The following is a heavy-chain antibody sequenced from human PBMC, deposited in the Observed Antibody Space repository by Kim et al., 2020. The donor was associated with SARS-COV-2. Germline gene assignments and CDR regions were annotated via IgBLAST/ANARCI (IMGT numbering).Heavy chain of an antibody. Sequence: SETLSLTCTVSGGSISSNNYYWGWIRQPPGKGLEWIGSIFHSGSSYHNPSLKSRVTISIDTSKNHFSLKLSSVTAADTAVYYCARAIRFYGLDVWGQGTT. J-gene: IGHJ6*02. D-gene: IGHD5-12*01. CDR2: IFHSGSS. V-gene: IGHV4-39*07. CDR1: GGSISSNNYY. CDR3: ARAIRFYGLDV.